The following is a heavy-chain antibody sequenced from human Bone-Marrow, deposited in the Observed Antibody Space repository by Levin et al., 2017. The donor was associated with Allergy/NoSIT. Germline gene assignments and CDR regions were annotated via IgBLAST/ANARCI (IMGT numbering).Heavy chain of an antibody. J-gene: IGHJ4*02. Sequence: GGSLRLSCAASGFTFSNFAMHWVRQAPGKGLEWVANIKQDGSEKNYVDSVKGRFTISRDNAKNSLYLQMNSLRAEDTAVYYCARGPSGSYYWGQGTLVTVSS. CDR2: IKQDGSEK. V-gene: IGHV3-7*01. CDR3: ARGPSGSYY. D-gene: IGHD1-26*01. CDR1: GFTFSNFA.